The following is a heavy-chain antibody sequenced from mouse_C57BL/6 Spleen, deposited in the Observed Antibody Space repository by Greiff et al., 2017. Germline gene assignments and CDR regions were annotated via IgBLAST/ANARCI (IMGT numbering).Heavy chain of an antibody. CDR2: INPGSGGT. J-gene: IGHJ4*01. CDR1: GYAFTNYL. V-gene: IGHV1-54*01. CDR3: ARGTTVVDYAMDY. Sequence: QVQLQQSGAELVRPGTSVKVSCKASGYAFTNYLIEWVKQRPGQGLEWIGVINPGSGGTNYNEKFKGKATLTADKSSSTAYMQLSSLTSEDSAVYFCARGTTVVDYAMDYWGQGTSVTVSS. D-gene: IGHD1-1*01.